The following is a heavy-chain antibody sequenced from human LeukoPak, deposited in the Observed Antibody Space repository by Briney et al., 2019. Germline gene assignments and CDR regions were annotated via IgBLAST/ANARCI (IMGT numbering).Heavy chain of an antibody. Sequence: GGSLRLSCTASGFTFSSFTMNWVRQAPGKGLEWVSSITGSSSNTYYRESVKGRFTISRDNSKNTLYLQMNSLRAEDTAVYYCAKDEEYYDSSGYYDYWGQGTLVTVSS. D-gene: IGHD3-22*01. CDR1: GFTFSSFT. CDR3: AKDEEYYDSSGYYDY. V-gene: IGHV3-23*01. CDR2: ITGSSSNT. J-gene: IGHJ4*02.